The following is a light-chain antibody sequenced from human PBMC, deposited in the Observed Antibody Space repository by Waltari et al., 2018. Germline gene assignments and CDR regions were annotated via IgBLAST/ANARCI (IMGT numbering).Light chain of an antibody. CDR2: QVR. CDR3: QVWGGSAGV. V-gene: IGLV3-1*01. Sequence: CWYRQRPGRSPVVVIYQVRKRPSGIPERFSGSKSGNTATLTIRGTDVMDEADYYGQVWGGSAGVVGGGTKLTVL. J-gene: IGLJ2*01.